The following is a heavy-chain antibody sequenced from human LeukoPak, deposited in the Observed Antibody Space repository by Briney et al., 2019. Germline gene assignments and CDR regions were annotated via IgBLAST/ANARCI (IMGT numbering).Heavy chain of an antibody. CDR3: ARDLGAATGGGRGY. V-gene: IGHV1-69*13. CDR2: IIPIFGTA. D-gene: IGHD2-8*02. J-gene: IGHJ4*02. CDR1: GGTFSSYA. Sequence: ASVKVSCKASGGTFSSYAISWVRQAPGQGLEWMGGIIPIFGTANYAQKFQGRVTITADESTSTAYMELSSLRSEDTAVYYCARDLGAATGGGRGYWGQGTLVTVSS.